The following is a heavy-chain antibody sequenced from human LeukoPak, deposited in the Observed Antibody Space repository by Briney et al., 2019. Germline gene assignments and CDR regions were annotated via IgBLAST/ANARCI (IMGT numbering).Heavy chain of an antibody. D-gene: IGHD2-15*01. Sequence: PGGSLRLSCAASGFTFSSYAMGWVRQAPGKGLEWVAVISYDGSNKYYADSVKGRFTISRDNSKNTLYLQMNSLRAEDTAVYYCARDHYCSGGSCSGGFDYWGQGTLVTVSS. CDR2: ISYDGSNK. CDR1: GFTFSSYA. CDR3: ARDHYCSGGSCSGGFDY. V-gene: IGHV3-30-3*01. J-gene: IGHJ4*02.